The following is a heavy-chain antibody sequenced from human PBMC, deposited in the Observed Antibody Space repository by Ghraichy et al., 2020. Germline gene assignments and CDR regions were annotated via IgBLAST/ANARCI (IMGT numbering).Heavy chain of an antibody. J-gene: IGHJ5*02. V-gene: IGHV3-21*01. D-gene: IGHD6-25*01. CDR3: ARDAGMGSSATGWFDP. CDR1: GFTFSRYT. Sequence: GGSLRLSCAASGFTFSRYTMSWVRQAPGKGLEWVSPVSSNSAYIYYADSVKGRFTISRDNAKNSVYLQMSGLRADDTAVYYCARDAGMGSSATGWFDPWGQGTLVTVSS. CDR2: VSSNSAYI.